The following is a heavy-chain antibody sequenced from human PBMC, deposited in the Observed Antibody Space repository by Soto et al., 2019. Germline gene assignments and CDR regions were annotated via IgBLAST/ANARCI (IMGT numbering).Heavy chain of an antibody. J-gene: IGHJ5*02. CDR2: ISYDGSNK. CDR1: GFTFSSYG. CDR3: AKDYGYCSGGSCYSSGWFDP. V-gene: IGHV3-30*18. D-gene: IGHD2-15*01. Sequence: QVQLVESGGGVVQPGRSLRLSCAASGFTFSSYGMHWVRQAPGKGLEWVAVISYDGSNKYYADSVKGRFTISRDNSKNTLLLQMNSLRAEDTAVYYCAKDYGYCSGGSCYSSGWFDPWGQGTLVTVSS.